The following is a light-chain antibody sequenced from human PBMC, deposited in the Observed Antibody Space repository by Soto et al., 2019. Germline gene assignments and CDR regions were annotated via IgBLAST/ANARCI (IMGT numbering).Light chain of an antibody. V-gene: IGLV1-40*01. CDR1: STNVGAGYD. CDR2: GNS. J-gene: IGLJ3*02. CDR3: QSYDSSLSGLV. Sequence: QSVLTQPRSVSGAPGQTVTISCTGSSTNVGAGYDVKWYQQLPGKAPKLLIYGNSNRPSGVPDRFSGSKSGTSASLAISGLQAEDEADYYCQSYDSSLSGLVFGGGTKLTVL.